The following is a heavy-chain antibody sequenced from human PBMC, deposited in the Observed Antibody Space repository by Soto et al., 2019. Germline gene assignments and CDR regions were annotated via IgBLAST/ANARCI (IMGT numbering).Heavy chain of an antibody. D-gene: IGHD4-17*01. Sequence: PGGSLRLSCAASGFTFATCAMSWVRQAPGKGLEWVSAISRSGGGTYYADAVKGRFTISRDNSKNTLYLQMNSLRAEDTAIYYCAKEEDYGDYKTIDYWGQGSLVTVSS. CDR1: GFTFATCA. J-gene: IGHJ4*02. CDR3: AKEEDYGDYKTIDY. V-gene: IGHV3-23*01. CDR2: ISRSGGGT.